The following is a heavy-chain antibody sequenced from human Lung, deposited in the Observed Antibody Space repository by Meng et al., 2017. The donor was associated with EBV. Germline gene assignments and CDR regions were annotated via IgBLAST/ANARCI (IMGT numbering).Heavy chain of an antibody. CDR3: ARGGMTTVTTYYFDY. D-gene: IGHD4-17*01. Sequence: QVQLQQWGAGLLKPSETLSLTCAVYGGSFSGYYWSWIRQPPGKGLEWIGEINHSGSTNYNPSLKSRDTISVDTSKNQFSLKLSSVTAADTAVYYCARGGMTTVTTYYFDYWGQGTLVTVSS. CDR1: GGSFSGYY. CDR2: INHSGST. V-gene: IGHV4-34*01. J-gene: IGHJ4*02.